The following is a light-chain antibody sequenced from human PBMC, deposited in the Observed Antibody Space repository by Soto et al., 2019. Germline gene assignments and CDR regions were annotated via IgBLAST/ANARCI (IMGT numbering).Light chain of an antibody. V-gene: IGKV1-5*03. CDR3: QQYNSYYT. CDR2: KAS. Sequence: DIQMTQSPSTLSASVGDRVTITCRASQSISSWLAWYQQKPGKAPKLLIYKASSLESGVPSRFSGGGSGTEFTLTISSLQPDDFAYYYCQQYNSYYTFGQGTKLEIK. J-gene: IGKJ2*01. CDR1: QSISSW.